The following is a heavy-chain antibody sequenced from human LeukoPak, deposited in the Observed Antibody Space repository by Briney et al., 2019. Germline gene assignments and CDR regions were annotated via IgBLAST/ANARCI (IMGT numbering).Heavy chain of an antibody. Sequence: GGSLRLSCAASGFTFSSYAMNWVRQTPGKGLEWVSSISDSGGSAYYADSVKGRFTISRDNSKNTLYLQMSSLRAEDTAVYYCAKDLSPAAAWGQGTLVTVSS. J-gene: IGHJ5*02. CDR2: ISDSGGSA. CDR3: AKDLSPAAA. D-gene: IGHD6-25*01. CDR1: GFTFSSYA. V-gene: IGHV3-23*01.